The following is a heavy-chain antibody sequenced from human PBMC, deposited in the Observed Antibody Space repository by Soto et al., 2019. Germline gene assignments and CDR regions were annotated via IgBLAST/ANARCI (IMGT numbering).Heavy chain of an antibody. Sequence: PSETLSLTCTVSGGSISSSSYYWGWIRQPPGKGLEWIGSIYYSGSTYYNPSLKSRVTISVDTSKNQFSLKLSSVTAADTAVYYCASPSYCSGGSCYRFFGFDYWGQGTLVTVSS. CDR2: IYYSGST. CDR1: GGSISSSSYY. J-gene: IGHJ4*02. D-gene: IGHD2-15*01. CDR3: ASPSYCSGGSCYRFFGFDY. V-gene: IGHV4-39*01.